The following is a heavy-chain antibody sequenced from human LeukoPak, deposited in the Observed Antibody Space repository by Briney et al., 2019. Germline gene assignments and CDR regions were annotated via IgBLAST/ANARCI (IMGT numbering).Heavy chain of an antibody. Sequence: GRSLRLSCAASGFTFSNNAMHWVRQAPGKELEWVAIISFDGRNQYYADSVKGRFTISRDNSENTLYLQMNSLRADDAAVYYCARTSYGSGSPFTGSALDVWGQGTTVTVSS. CDR2: ISFDGRNQ. D-gene: IGHD3-10*01. J-gene: IGHJ6*02. CDR1: GFTFSNNA. V-gene: IGHV3-30*04. CDR3: ARTSYGSGSPFTGSALDV.